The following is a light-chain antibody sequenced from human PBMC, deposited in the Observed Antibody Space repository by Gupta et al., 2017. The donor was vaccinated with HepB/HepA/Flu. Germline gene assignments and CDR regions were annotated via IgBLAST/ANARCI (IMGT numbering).Light chain of an antibody. J-gene: IGKJ4*01. Sequence: EVVLTQSPGTLSLSPGERATLSCRASQSIGSIYLAWYQQKPGQAPRLLIYGTSSRATDIPDRFSGSGSGTDFTLTISRLEPEDFAVFYCQQYDTSPLTFGRGTKVEIK. CDR1: QSIGSIY. CDR2: GTS. V-gene: IGKV3-20*01. CDR3: QQYDTSPLT.